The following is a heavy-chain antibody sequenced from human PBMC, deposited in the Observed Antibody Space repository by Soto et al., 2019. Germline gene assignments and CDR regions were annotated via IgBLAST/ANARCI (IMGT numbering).Heavy chain of an antibody. V-gene: IGHV3-48*02. J-gene: IGHJ3*02. CDR2: ISSSSSTI. D-gene: IGHD3-22*01. Sequence: GGSLRLSCAASGSTFSSYSMNWVRQAPGKGLEWVSYISSSSSTIYYADSVKGRFTLSRDNAKNSLFLQMNSLRDEDTAVYYCSRQLASSGYYISAFDIWGQGTMVTVSS. CDR1: GSTFSSYS. CDR3: SRQLASSGYYISAFDI.